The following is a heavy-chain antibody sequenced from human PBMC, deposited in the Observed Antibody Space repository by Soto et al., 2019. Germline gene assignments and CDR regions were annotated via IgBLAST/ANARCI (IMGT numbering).Heavy chain of an antibody. V-gene: IGHV1-69*13. CDR2: IIPIFGTA. CDR1: GGTFSSYA. Sequence: SVKVSCKASGGTFSSYAISWVRQAPGQGLEWMGGIIPIFGTANYAQKFQGRVTITADESTSTAYMELSRLRSEDTAVYYCASTIIGYCSSTTCYMPLWGQGTLVTVA. D-gene: IGHD2-2*02. CDR3: ASTIIGYCSSTTCYMPL. J-gene: IGHJ4*02.